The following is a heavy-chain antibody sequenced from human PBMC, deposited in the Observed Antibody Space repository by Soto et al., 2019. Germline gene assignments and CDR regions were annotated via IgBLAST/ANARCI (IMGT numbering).Heavy chain of an antibody. J-gene: IGHJ4*02. Sequence: ASVKVSCKASGYTFSSHDINWVRQATGQGLEWMGWLNPHRGSTAYAHKFQGRVTMTWDASINTAYLELSSLRSEDTAMYYCARVSSIAARRSFDSWGQGTLVTVSS. V-gene: IGHV1-8*01. CDR3: ARVSSIAARRSFDS. D-gene: IGHD6-6*01. CDR1: GYTFSSHD. CDR2: LNPHRGST.